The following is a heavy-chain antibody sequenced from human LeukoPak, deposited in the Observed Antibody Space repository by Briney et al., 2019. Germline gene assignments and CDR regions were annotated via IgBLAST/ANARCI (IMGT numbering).Heavy chain of an antibody. V-gene: IGHV3-7*03. Sequence: PGGSLRLSCAAPGFTLSNHWMTWVRQVPGRGPEWVANVNRDGSETYYLDSVKGRFTISKDNAKNSLYLQMNSLRAEDTALYHCARNNGMDVWGQGTTVIVSS. CDR3: ARNNGMDV. CDR2: VNRDGSET. J-gene: IGHJ6*02. CDR1: GFTLSNHW.